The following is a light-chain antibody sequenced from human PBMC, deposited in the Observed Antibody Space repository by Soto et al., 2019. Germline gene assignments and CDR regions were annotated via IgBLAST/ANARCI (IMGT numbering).Light chain of an antibody. Sequence: EIVLTQSPATLSLSPGERATLSCRASQSVSSFLAWYQQKPGQAPRLLIYDASNRATGIPARWSGSGSGTDFTLTISSLEPDGFAIYYCQERSDWPLIFGGGTKVEIK. J-gene: IGKJ4*01. CDR3: QERSDWPLI. CDR1: QSVSSF. V-gene: IGKV3-11*01. CDR2: DAS.